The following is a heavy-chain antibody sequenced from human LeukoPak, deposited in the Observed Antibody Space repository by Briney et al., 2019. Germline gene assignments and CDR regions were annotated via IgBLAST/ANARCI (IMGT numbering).Heavy chain of an antibody. Sequence: GGSLRLSCAASGFTFSDYNMRWIRQAPGKGLEWVSSISRSGSTKYYADSVKGRFTISRDNAKNSLFLQMNSLRAEDTAVYYCARDNSVRDEAWWFNPWGQGTLVTVSS. CDR3: ARDNSVRDEAWWFNP. CDR2: ISRSGSTK. V-gene: IGHV3-11*01. J-gene: IGHJ5*02. CDR1: GFTFSDYN. D-gene: IGHD5-24*01.